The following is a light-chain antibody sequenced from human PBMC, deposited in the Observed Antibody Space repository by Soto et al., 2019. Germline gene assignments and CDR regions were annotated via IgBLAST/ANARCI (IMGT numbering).Light chain of an antibody. J-gene: IGKJ1*01. Sequence: EIVMTQSPATLSVSSGERATLSCRASQSVSSNLAWYQQNPGQAPRLLIYGASTRATGSPARFSGSGSGTEVSLTISSLQSEDFAVYYCQHYNNWLTWTFGQGTKVEIK. CDR3: QHYNNWLTWT. V-gene: IGKV3-15*01. CDR2: GAS. CDR1: QSVSSN.